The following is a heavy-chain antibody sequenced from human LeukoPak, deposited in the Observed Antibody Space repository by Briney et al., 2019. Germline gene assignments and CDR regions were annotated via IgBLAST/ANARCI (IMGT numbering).Heavy chain of an antibody. D-gene: IGHD1-26*01. CDR2: ISRSVSII. J-gene: IGHJ4*02. CDR1: GFTFSSFG. V-gene: IGHV3-48*03. CDR3: ARDVGSYPSDPKYFDY. Sequence: PGGSLRLSCAAPGFTFSSFGMNRGRQALGEGLEWVSYISRSVSIISDADSVKGRFTIARDSAKNSLYLQMNSLRAEDTGVYYCARDVGSYPSDPKYFDYWGQGTLVTVSS.